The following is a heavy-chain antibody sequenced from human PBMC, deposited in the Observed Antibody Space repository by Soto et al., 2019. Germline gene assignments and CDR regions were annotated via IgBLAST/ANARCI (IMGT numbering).Heavy chain of an antibody. CDR1: GGTFSSYA. D-gene: IGHD5-18*01. J-gene: IGHJ5*02. CDR2: IIPIFGTA. V-gene: IGHV1-69*13. Sequence: GASVKVSCKASGGTFSSYAISWVRQAPGQGLEWMGGIIPIFGTANYAQKFQGRVTITADESTSTAYMELSSLRSEDTAVYYCARDTAGYSYGYSWFDPWGQGTLVTVSS. CDR3: ARDTAGYSYGYSWFDP.